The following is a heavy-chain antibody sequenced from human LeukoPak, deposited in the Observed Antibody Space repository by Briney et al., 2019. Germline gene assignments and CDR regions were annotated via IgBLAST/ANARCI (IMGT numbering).Heavy chain of an antibody. J-gene: IGHJ3*02. CDR1: DDSISSYY. CDR2: IYYSGST. D-gene: IGHD6-6*01. CDR3: ARGQPRVYHAFDI. V-gene: IGHV4-59*01. Sequence: SETLSLTCTVSDDSISSYYWNWIRQPPGKGLEWMGCIYYSGSTNYNPSLKSRVTISVDTSKNQFSLKVNSVTAADTAIYYCARGQPRVYHAFDIWGQGTMVTVSS.